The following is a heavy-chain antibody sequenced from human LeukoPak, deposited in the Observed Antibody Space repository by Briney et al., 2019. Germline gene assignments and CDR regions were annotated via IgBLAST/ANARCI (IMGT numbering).Heavy chain of an antibody. CDR3: AKEGRIVGATTVRSY. CDR2: ISGSGGST. D-gene: IGHD1-26*01. V-gene: IGHV3-23*01. J-gene: IGHJ4*02. CDR1: GFTFSSYA. Sequence: GGSLRLSCAASGFTFSSYAMRWVRQAPGKGLEWVSAISGSGGSTYYADSVKGRFTISRDNSKNTLYLQMNSLRAEDTAVYYCAKEGRIVGATTVRSYWGQGTLVTVSS.